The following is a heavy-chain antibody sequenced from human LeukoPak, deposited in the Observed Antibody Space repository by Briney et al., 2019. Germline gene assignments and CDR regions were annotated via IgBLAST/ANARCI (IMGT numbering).Heavy chain of an antibody. CDR3: AKDPRYCSSTSCPRREYFQH. D-gene: IGHD2-2*01. J-gene: IGHJ1*01. CDR1: GFTFRSYA. CDR2: ISGSGGST. V-gene: IGHV3-23*01. Sequence: GGSLRLSCSASGFTFRSYAMHWARQAPGKGLEWVSAISGSGGSTYYADSVKGRFTISRDNSKNTLYLQMNSLRAEDTAVYYCAKDPRYCSSTSCPRREYFQHWGQGTLVTVSS.